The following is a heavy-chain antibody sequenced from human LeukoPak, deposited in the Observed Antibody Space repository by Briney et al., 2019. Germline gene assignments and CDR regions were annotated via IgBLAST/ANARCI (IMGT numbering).Heavy chain of an antibody. V-gene: IGHV4-4*07. D-gene: IGHD1-26*01. CDR1: GGSISSYY. Sequence: PSETVSLTCTVSGGSISSYYWSWIRQPAGKGLEWIGRIYTSGSTYYNPSLKSRVTMSVDTSKNQFSLKLTSVTAADTAVYYCARGGAPTFDYWGQGTLVTVSS. CDR3: ARGGAPTFDY. CDR2: IYTSGST. J-gene: IGHJ4*02.